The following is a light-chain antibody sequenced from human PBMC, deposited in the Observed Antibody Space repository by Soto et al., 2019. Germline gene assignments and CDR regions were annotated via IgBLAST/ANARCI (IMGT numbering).Light chain of an antibody. J-gene: IGKJ5*01. Sequence: EIVLTQCPATLSLFPGERATLSCRASQSVSSNLAWYQQKPGQATRLLFYGAYTRAAGVPARFSGSGSGTEFTLTITSLQSEDIALYYCQQYNIWPPITFGQGTRLETK. CDR1: QSVSSN. CDR2: GAY. CDR3: QQYNIWPPIT. V-gene: IGKV3-15*01.